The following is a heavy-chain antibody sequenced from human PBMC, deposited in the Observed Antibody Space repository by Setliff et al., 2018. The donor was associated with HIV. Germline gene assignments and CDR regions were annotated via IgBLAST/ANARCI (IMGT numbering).Heavy chain of an antibody. V-gene: IGHV4-59*01. CDR1: DGSFSSYY. J-gene: IGHJ4*02. D-gene: IGHD6-13*01. CDR2: IYYSGST. CDR3: ARDDSGWYMY. Sequence: PSETLSLTCAVYDGSFSSYYWSWIRQPPGKGLEWIGYIYYSGSTNYNPSLKSRLTISVDTPENQFSLKVNSVSAADTAIYFCARDDSGWYMYWGQGTLVTVSS.